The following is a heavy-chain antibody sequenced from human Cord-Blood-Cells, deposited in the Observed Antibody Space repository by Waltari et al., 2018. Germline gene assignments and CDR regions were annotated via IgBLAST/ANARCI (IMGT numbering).Heavy chain of an antibody. CDR1: GFTFSSSA. D-gene: IGHD3-3*01. J-gene: IGHJ4*02. CDR2: ISYDGSNK. CDR3: AREGGPYYDFWSGYLNY. V-gene: IGHV3-30*04. Sequence: QVQLVESGGGVVQPGRSLRLSCAASGFTFSSSAMHWVCQPPGKGLEWVAVISYDGSNKYYADSVKGRFTISRDNSKNTLYLQMNSLRAEDTAVYYCAREGGPYYDFWSGYLNYWGQGTLVTVSS.